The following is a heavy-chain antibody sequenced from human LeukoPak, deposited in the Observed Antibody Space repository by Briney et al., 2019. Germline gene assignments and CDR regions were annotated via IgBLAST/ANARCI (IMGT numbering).Heavy chain of an antibody. CDR3: ARGKNPGYYDFWSGYSPFDY. D-gene: IGHD3-3*01. Sequence: GASVKVSCKASGYTFTSYGISWVRQAPGQEREWMGWISAYNGNTNYAQKLQGRVTMPTDTSTSTAYMELRSLRSDDTAVYYCARGKNPGYYDFWSGYSPFDYWGQGTLVTVSS. CDR2: ISAYNGNT. CDR1: GYTFTSYG. V-gene: IGHV1-18*01. J-gene: IGHJ4*02.